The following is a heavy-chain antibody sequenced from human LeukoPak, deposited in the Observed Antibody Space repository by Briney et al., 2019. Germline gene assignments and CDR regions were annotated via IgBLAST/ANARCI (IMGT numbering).Heavy chain of an antibody. CDR3: ARARVSSGWYGFFDY. Sequence: GGSLRRSCAASGFTVSSNYMSWVRQAPGKGLEWVSVIYSGGSTYYADSVKGRFTISRDNSKNTLYLQMNSLRAEDTAVYYCARARVSSGWYGFFDYWGQGTLVTVSS. CDR1: GFTVSSNY. J-gene: IGHJ4*02. V-gene: IGHV3-53*01. CDR2: IYSGGST. D-gene: IGHD6-19*01.